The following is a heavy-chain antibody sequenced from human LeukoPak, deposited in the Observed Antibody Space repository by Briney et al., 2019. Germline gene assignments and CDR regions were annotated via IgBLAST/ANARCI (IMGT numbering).Heavy chain of an antibody. V-gene: IGHV3-9*01. D-gene: IGHD3-22*01. CDR1: GFNFVDYA. CDR3: AKDTLPQYYYDSSGYYDY. J-gene: IGHJ4*02. CDR2: ISWNSGSV. Sequence: GGSLRLSCAASGFNFVDYAMHWVRQAPGKGLEWVSGISWNSGSVGYADSVKGRFTISRDNAKNSLYLQMNSLRAEDTALYYCAKDTLPQYYYDSSGYYDYWGQGTLVTVSS.